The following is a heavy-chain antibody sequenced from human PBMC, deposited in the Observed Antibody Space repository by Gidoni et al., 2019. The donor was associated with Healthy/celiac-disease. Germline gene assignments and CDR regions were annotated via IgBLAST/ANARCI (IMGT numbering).Heavy chain of an antibody. D-gene: IGHD3-9*01. V-gene: IGHV3-48*02. J-gene: IGHJ3*02. CDR2: ISSRSSTI. CDR3: ARARFDRIKDAFDI. CDR1: GFTFSSYS. Sequence: EVQLVESGGGLVQPGGSLRRSCAASGFTFSSYSMNWVRQAPGKGLEWVSYISSRSSTIYYADSVKGRFTISRDNAKNSLYLQMNSLRDEDTAVYYCARARFDRIKDAFDIWGQGTMVTVSS.